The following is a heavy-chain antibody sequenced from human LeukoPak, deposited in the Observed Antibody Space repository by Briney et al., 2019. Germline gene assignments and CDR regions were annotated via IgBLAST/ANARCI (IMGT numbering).Heavy chain of an antibody. Sequence: GGSLRLSCAASGFTFSSYAMHWVRQGPGKGLEWVAVISYDGSNKYYADSVKGRFTISRDNSKNTLYLQMNSLRAEDTAVYYCARDWVRGPYYYYGMDVWGQGTTVTVSS. CDR1: GFTFSSYA. CDR3: ARDWVRGPYYYYGMDV. CDR2: ISYDGSNK. V-gene: IGHV3-30-3*01. J-gene: IGHJ6*02. D-gene: IGHD3-10*01.